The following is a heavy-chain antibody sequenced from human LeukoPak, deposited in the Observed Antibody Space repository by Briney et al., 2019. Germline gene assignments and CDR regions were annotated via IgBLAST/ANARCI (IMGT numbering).Heavy chain of an antibody. V-gene: IGHV4-59*01. D-gene: IGHD6-19*01. CDR1: GGSISSYY. J-gene: IGHJ4*02. CDR3: ATEGPLYSSGWYYFDY. CDR2: IYYSGST. Sequence: SETLSLTCTVSGGSISSYYWSWIRQPPGKGLEWIGYIYYSGSTNYNPSLKSRVTISVDTSKNQFSLKLSSVTAADTAVYYCATEGPLYSSGWYYFDYWGQGTLVTVSS.